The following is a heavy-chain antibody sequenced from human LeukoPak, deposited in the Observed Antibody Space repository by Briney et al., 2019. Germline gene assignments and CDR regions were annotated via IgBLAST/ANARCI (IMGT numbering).Heavy chain of an antibody. Sequence: GGSLRLPCAASGFDFSNYWMTWIRQAPGEGLEYVANINQDGSENYYVDSVKGRFTISRDNAKNSLYLRMYSLRAEDTAVYYCARDFRGYDSRLHDYWGQGTLVTVSS. CDR1: GFDFSNYW. CDR3: ARDFRGYDSRLHDY. D-gene: IGHD3-22*01. CDR2: INQDGSEN. J-gene: IGHJ4*02. V-gene: IGHV3-7*01.